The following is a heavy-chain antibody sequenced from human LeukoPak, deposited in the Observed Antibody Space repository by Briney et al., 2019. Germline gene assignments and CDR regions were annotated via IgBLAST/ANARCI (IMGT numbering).Heavy chain of an antibody. Sequence: GGSLRLSCAASGFNFSDSRMTWVRQAPGTGLEWVANVNKEGTEKHFLGSVEGQFTISRDNAKKSLYLQMRSLRPEDTAVYFCVRGDWYFESWGQGTLVTVSS. V-gene: IGHV3-7*04. J-gene: IGHJ4*02. CDR1: GFNFSDSR. CDR3: VRGDWYFES. D-gene: IGHD2-21*02. CDR2: VNKEGTEK.